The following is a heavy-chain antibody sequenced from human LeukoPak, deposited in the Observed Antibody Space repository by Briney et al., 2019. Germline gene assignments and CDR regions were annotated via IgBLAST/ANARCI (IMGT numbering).Heavy chain of an antibody. Sequence: SETLSLTCTVSGGSIRSYYWSWIRQPPGKGLEWIGYIYYSGSTNYNPSLKSRVTISVDTSKNQFSLKLSSVTAADTAVYYCASGGNVPAAIGYWGQGTLVTVSS. D-gene: IGHD2-2*01. V-gene: IGHV4-59*08. CDR1: GGSIRSYY. CDR3: ASGGNVPAAIGY. J-gene: IGHJ4*02. CDR2: IYYSGST.